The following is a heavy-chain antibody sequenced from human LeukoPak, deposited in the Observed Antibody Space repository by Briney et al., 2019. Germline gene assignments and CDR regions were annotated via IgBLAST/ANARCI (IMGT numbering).Heavy chain of an antibody. V-gene: IGHV3-74*01. CDR2: IIRDGSSI. Sequence: GGSLRLSCAAPGFTLSSYWMHWVRQAPGKGLVWVSRIIRDGSSINYADSVKGRFTISRDDAKNTLYLQMNSLRAEDTAVYYCARDTITSSRFFDVWGRGTLVTVSS. CDR1: GFTLSSYW. D-gene: IGHD3-16*01. CDR3: ARDTITSSRFFDV. J-gene: IGHJ2*01.